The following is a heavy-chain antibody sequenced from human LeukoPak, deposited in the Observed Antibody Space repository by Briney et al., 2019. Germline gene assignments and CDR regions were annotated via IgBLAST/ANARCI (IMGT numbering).Heavy chain of an antibody. J-gene: IGHJ6*02. CDR3: ARHLGAKVGYPGDYGMDV. Sequence: SETLSLTCSDSGGFISSYYWSWIRQPPGKGLEWIGYIYLSGSTNYNPSLKSRVTISLDTSKNQLSLKLSSVTAADTAVYYCARHLGAKVGYPGDYGMDVWGQGTTVTVSS. D-gene: IGHD3-16*01. CDR1: GGFISSYY. CDR2: IYLSGST. V-gene: IGHV4-59*08.